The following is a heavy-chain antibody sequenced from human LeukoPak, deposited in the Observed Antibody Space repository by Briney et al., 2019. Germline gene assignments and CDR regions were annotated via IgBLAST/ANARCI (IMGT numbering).Heavy chain of an antibody. CDR3: ARAWPMTTVTTSSWYFDL. D-gene: IGHD4-11*01. CDR2: IYYSGST. J-gene: IGHJ2*01. Sequence: SETLSLTCTVSGGSISSSSYYWGWIRQPPGKGLECIGSIYYSGSTYYNPSLKSRVTMSVDTSKNQFSLKLSSVTAADTAVYYCARAWPMTTVTTSSWYFDLWGRGTLVTVSS. V-gene: IGHV4-39*07. CDR1: GGSISSSSYY.